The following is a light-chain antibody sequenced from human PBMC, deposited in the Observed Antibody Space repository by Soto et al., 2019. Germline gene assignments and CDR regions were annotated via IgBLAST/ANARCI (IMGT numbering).Light chain of an antibody. CDR1: QSVCNN. Sequence: EIVMTQSPATLSVSPGERATLSCRASQSVCNNLAWYQQKPGQAPRLLIYHASTRATGIPARFSGSESGTEFTLTISSLQSEDFAVYYCQQYNKWPLTFGGGTKVEIK. CDR3: QQYNKWPLT. J-gene: IGKJ4*01. V-gene: IGKV3-15*01. CDR2: HAS.